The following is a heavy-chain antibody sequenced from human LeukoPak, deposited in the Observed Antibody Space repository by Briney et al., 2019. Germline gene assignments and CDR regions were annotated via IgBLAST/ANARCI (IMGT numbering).Heavy chain of an antibody. CDR3: SRGGSYYHY. CDR2: IKQDGSEK. V-gene: IGHV3-7*04. J-gene: IGHJ4*02. CDR1: GFTFSSYW. D-gene: IGHD3-10*01. Sequence: QPGGSLRLSCAASGFTFSSYWMTWVRQAPGRGLEWVANIKQDGSEKYYVDSVKGRFTISRDNAKNSLYLQMNSLRAEDTAVYYCSRGGSYYHYWGQGTLVTVSS.